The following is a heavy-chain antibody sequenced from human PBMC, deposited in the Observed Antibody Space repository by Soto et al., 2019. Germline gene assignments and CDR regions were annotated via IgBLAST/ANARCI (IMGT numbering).Heavy chain of an antibody. D-gene: IGHD2-2*01. V-gene: IGHV1-46*01. CDR3: AREVHTFIMPGNTEDYSRLDV. Sequence: ASVKASCKASGYVFSSSFVHWLRQAPGQGLEWMAMINPTVGSTSYAHNFQGRIAVTRDTSTATVYLDLSSLRSADSAIYYCAREVHTFIMPGNTEDYSRLDVW. J-gene: IGHJ6*01. CDR2: INPTVGST. CDR1: GYVFSSSF.